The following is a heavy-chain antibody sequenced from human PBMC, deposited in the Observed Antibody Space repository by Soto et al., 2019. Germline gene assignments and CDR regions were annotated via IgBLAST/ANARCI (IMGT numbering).Heavy chain of an antibody. D-gene: IGHD3-10*01. CDR3: ARGGLLWFGEGQNWFLP. CDR2: INHSGST. CDR1: GGSFSGYY. Sequence: SETLSLTCAVYGGSFSGYYWSWIRQPPGKGLEWIGEINHSGSTNYNPSLKSRVTISVDTSKNQFSLKLSSVTAADTAVYYCARGGLLWFGEGQNWFLPWGQGTLVTVSS. J-gene: IGHJ5*02. V-gene: IGHV4-34*01.